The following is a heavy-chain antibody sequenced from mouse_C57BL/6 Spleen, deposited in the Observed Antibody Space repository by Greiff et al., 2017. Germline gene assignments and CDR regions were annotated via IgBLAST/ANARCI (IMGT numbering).Heavy chain of an antibody. CDR1: GYTFTSYW. J-gene: IGHJ4*01. CDR2: FDPFDGYT. D-gene: IGHD2-5*01. V-gene: IGHV1-69*01. CDR3: ARGRNMRDSNYYYYAMDY. Sequence: VQLQQPGAELVMPGASVKLSCKASGYTFTSYWIHGVKQRPGQGLEWIGEFDPFDGYTTYNQKFKGKSTLTVDKSSSTAYMPLSSLTSEDSAVYYCARGRNMRDSNYYYYAMDYWGQGTSVTVSS.